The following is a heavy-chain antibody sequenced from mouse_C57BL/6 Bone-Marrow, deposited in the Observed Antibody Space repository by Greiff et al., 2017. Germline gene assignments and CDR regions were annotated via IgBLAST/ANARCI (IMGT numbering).Heavy chain of an antibody. V-gene: IGHV14-4*01. Sequence: VQLQQSGAELVRPGASVKLSCTASGFNIKDDYMHWVKQRPEQGLEWIGWIDPENGDTEYASKFQGKATITADTSSNTAYLQLRSLTSEDTAVYYCTAAQAYYFDYWGQGTTLTGSS. J-gene: IGHJ2*01. CDR2: IDPENGDT. CDR1: GFNIKDDY. D-gene: IGHD3-2*02. CDR3: TAAQAYYFDY.